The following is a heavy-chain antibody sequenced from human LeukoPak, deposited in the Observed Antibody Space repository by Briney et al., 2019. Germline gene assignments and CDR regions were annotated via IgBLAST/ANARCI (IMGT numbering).Heavy chain of an antibody. J-gene: IGHJ4*02. D-gene: IGHD3-10*01. V-gene: IGHV4-34*01. CDR3: ARVLRKGVSYFDY. CDR1: GGSFSGYY. CDR2: INHSGST. Sequence: SETLSLTCAVYGGSFSGYYWSWIRQPPGKGLEWIGEINHSGSTNYNPSLKSRVTISVDTSKNQFSLKLSSVTAADTAVYYCARVLRKGVSYFDYWGQGTLVTVPS.